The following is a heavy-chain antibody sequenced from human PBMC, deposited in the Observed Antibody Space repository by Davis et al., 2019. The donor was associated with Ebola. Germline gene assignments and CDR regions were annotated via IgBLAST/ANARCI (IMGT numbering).Heavy chain of an antibody. CDR2: INHSGST. V-gene: IGHV4-34*01. Sequence: SETLSLTCAVYGGSFSGYYWSWIRQHPGKGLEWIGEINHSGSTNYNPSPKSRVTISVDTSKNQFSLKLSSVTAADTAVYYCARPKYYYDSSGYYSYWGQGTLVTVSS. D-gene: IGHD3-22*01. CDR1: GGSFSGYY. J-gene: IGHJ4*02. CDR3: ARPKYYYDSSGYYSY.